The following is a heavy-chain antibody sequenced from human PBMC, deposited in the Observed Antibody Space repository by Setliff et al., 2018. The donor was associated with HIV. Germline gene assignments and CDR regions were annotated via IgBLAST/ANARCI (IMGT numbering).Heavy chain of an antibody. Sequence: PGESLKISCKGSGYSFTSNWIGWVRQMPGKGLEWMGIIYPGDSDTRYSPSFQGQVTISADKSNSTAYLQWRSLKASDTAKYYCARIMYSSSWYGYYYYYYMDVWGKGTTVTVSS. V-gene: IGHV5-51*01. J-gene: IGHJ6*03. CDR3: ARIMYSSSWYGYYYYYYMDV. CDR2: IYPGDSDT. CDR1: GYSFTSNW. D-gene: IGHD6-13*01.